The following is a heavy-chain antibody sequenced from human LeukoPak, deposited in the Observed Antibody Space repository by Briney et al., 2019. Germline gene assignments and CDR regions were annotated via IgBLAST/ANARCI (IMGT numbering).Heavy chain of an antibody. CDR1: GFTFSSYW. D-gene: IGHD5-12*01. CDR2: IKQDGSEK. CDR3: ARSTAGGFSGYED. V-gene: IGHV3-7*01. Sequence: GGSLRLSCAASGFTFSSYWMSWVRQAPGKGLEWVANIKQDGSEKYYVDSVKGRFTISRDNAKSSLYLQMNSLRAEDTAVFYCARSTAGGFSGYEDWGQGTLVTVSS. J-gene: IGHJ4*02.